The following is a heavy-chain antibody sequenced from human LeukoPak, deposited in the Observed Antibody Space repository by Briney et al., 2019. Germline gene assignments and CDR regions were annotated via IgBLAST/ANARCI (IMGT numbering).Heavy chain of an antibody. J-gene: IGHJ4*02. D-gene: IGHD1-14*01. CDR2: ISGSGGST. CDR3: AKDLSPGGPVYYFDY. V-gene: IGHV3-23*01. CDR1: GFTFSSYA. Sequence: GGSLRLSCAASGFTFSSYAMSWVGQAPGKGLEWVSAISGSGGSTYYADSVKGRFTISRDNSKNTLYLQMNSLRAEDTAVYYCAKDLSPGGPVYYFDYWGQGTLVTVSS.